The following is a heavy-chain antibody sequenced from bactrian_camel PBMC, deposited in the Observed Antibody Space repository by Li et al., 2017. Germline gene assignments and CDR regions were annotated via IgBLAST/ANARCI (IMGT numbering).Heavy chain of an antibody. V-gene: IGHV3S9*01. Sequence: HVQLVESGGGSVQAGGSLRLSCQGSGDTYRRYCVGWFRQVLGQAREGVAAVDYDGTTNYAESVKGRFTISQDNAKNTVYLRMNMLAPEDTAMYYCVARHASSGCGLDLLFPYWGQGTQVTVS. CDR3: VARHASSGCGLDLLFPY. CDR1: GDTYRRYC. CDR2: VDYDGTT. D-gene: IGHD1*01. J-gene: IGHJ4*01.